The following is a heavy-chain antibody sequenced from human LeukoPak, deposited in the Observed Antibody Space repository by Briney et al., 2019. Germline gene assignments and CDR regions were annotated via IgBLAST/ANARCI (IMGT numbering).Heavy chain of an antibody. J-gene: IGHJ3*02. D-gene: IGHD1-1*01. V-gene: IGHV3-30-3*01. CDR1: GFTFSSYA. Sequence: GGSLRLSCAASGFTFSSYAMHWVRQAPGKGLEWVAVISYDGSNKYYADSVKGRFTISRDNSKNTLYLQMNSLRAEDTAVYYCARDRAVQLERRRGAFDIWGQGTMATVSS. CDR2: ISYDGSNK. CDR3: ARDRAVQLERRRGAFDI.